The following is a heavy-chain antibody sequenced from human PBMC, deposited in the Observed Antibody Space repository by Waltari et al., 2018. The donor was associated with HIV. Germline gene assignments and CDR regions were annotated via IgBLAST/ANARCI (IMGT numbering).Heavy chain of an antibody. CDR1: GGSISSGSYY. D-gene: IGHD3-22*01. CDR2: IYTSGST. CDR3: ATTKVGASSDYFGY. V-gene: IGHV4-61*02. J-gene: IGHJ4*02. Sequence: QVQLQESGPGLVKPSQTLSLTCTVSGGSISSGSYYWSWIRQPAGKGLEWIGRIYTSGSTNYNPSLKSRVTISVDTSKNQFSLKLSSVTAADTAVYYCATTKVGASSDYFGYWGQGTLVTVSS.